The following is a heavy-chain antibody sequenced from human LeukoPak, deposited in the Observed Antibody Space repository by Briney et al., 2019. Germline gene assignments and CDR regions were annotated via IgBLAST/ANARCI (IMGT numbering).Heavy chain of an antibody. J-gene: IGHJ5*02. D-gene: IGHD6-13*01. CDR2: INSDGSST. CDR1: GFTFRSYW. Sequence: PGGSLRLSXAASGFTFRSYWMHWVRQTPGKGLVWVSRINSDGSSTSYADSVKGRFTISRDNAKNTLYLQMNSLRAEDTAVYYCARDFIAAAGNSWGQGTLVTVSS. CDR3: ARDFIAAAGNS. V-gene: IGHV3-74*01.